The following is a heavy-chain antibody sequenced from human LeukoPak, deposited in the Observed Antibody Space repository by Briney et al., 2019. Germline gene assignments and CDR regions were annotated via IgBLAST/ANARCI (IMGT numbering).Heavy chain of an antibody. J-gene: IGHJ4*03. V-gene: IGHV3-49*04. CDR3: TSHVQIQTDHYDYGLRYY. D-gene: IGHD5-12*01. CDR2: IRSKAYGGTT. CDR1: GFTFGDYA. Sequence: GGSLRLSCTASGFTFGDYAMNWVRQAPGKGLEWVGFIRSKAYGGTTEYAASVKGRFTISRDDSKSIAYLQMNSLKTDDTAVYYCTSHVQIQTDHYDYGLRYYCGDRKLVTVSP.